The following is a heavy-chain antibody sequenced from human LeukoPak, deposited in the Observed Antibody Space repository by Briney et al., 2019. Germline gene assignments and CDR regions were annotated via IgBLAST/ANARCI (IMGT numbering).Heavy chain of an antibody. CDR2: ISGSGGST. CDR3: AKNSRGNQLPLNWFDP. J-gene: IGHJ5*02. D-gene: IGHD2-2*01. V-gene: IGHV3-23*01. Sequence: PGGSLRLSCAASGFTFSSYAMSWVRQAPGKGLEWVSAISGSGGSTYYADSVKGRFTISRDNSKNTLYLQMNSLRAEDTAVYYCAKNSRGNQLPLNWFDPWGQGTLVTVSS. CDR1: GFTFSSYA.